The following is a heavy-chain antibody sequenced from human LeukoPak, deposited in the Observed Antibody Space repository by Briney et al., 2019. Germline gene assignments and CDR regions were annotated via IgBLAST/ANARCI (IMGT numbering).Heavy chain of an antibody. Sequence: GEFLKISCKGSGYSFTSYWIGWVRQMPGKGLEWMGIIYPGDSDTRYSPSFQGQVTISADKSISTAYLQWSSLKASDTAMYYCARQAQDYDFWGGYLGAGYYYYYMDVWGKGTTVTVPS. CDR3: ARQAQDYDFWGGYLGAGYYYYYMDV. CDR1: GYSFTSYW. D-gene: IGHD3-3*01. J-gene: IGHJ6*03. V-gene: IGHV5-51*01. CDR2: IYPGDSDT.